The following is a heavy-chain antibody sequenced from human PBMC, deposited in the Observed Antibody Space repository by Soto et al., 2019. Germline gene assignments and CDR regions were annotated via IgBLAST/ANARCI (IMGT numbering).Heavy chain of an antibody. J-gene: IGHJ6*02. Sequence: GGSLRLSCAASGFTFSSSAMSWVRQAPGQGLEWVSAISGSGGGTYYADSVRGRFSISRDNSKNTLYLQMSSLRGEDTAVYYCAKGTQFFYYYAMDVWGQGTTVTVSS. V-gene: IGHV3-23*01. CDR2: ISGSGGGT. CDR1: GFTFSSSA. CDR3: AKGTQFFYYYAMDV.